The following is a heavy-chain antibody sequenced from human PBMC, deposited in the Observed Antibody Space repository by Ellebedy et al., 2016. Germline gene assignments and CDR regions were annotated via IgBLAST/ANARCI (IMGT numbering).Heavy chain of an antibody. CDR3: ARGLFDHRMAFDI. Sequence: SETLSLTCAVYGASFRGYYWSWIRQPPGEGLEWIGEINHSGSFNYNPSLKSRVTISVDTSKNQFSVNLSSVTAADTAVHYCARGLFDHRMAFDIWGQGTMVTVSS. D-gene: IGHD2-21*01. CDR2: INHSGSF. CDR1: GASFRGYY. V-gene: IGHV4-34*01. J-gene: IGHJ3*02.